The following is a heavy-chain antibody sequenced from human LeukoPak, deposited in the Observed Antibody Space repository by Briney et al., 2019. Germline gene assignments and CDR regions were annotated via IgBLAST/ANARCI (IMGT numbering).Heavy chain of an antibody. CDR2: IIPIFGTA. J-gene: IGHJ5*02. D-gene: IGHD3-22*01. V-gene: IGHV1-69*05. Sequence: SVKVSCKASGGTFSSYAISWVRQAPGQGLEWMGGIIPIFGTANYAQKFQGRVTMTTDTSTSTAYMELRSLRSDDTAVYYCARDQPPYYYDSSGRVWFDPWGQGTLVTVSS. CDR3: ARDQPPYYYDSSGRVWFDP. CDR1: GGTFSSYA.